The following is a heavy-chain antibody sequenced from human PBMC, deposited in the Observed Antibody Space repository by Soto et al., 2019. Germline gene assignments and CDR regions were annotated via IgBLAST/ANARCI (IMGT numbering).Heavy chain of an antibody. Sequence: QVQLVQSGAEVKNPGASVKVSCKSSGYAFISFGISWVRQAPGQGLEWMGWISHYNGNTNYAQKLQGRVTMTTDTSPNTAYLELRSLSTDDTAVYYCARVNTGSYYKFDHWGQGTLVTVPS. CDR1: GYAFISFG. V-gene: IGHV1-18*01. CDR3: ARVNTGSYYKFDH. D-gene: IGHD1-26*01. CDR2: ISHYNGNT. J-gene: IGHJ4*02.